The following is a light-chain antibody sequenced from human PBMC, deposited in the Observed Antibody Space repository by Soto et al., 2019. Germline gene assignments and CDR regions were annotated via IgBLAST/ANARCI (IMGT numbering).Light chain of an antibody. CDR1: QDISSY. J-gene: IGKJ5*01. V-gene: IGKV1-33*01. CDR2: DAS. CDR3: QQYYNLPPIT. Sequence: DIQLTQYPSSLSASVGDRVTITCQASQDISSYLTWYQQKPGKAPRLIIYDASNWDTGIPSRFSGSGSGTDFTLTISSLQSEDIAIYYCQQYYNLPPITFGHGTQLDIK.